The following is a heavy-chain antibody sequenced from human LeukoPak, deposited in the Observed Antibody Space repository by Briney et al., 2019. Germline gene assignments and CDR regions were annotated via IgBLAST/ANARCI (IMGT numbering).Heavy chain of an antibody. CDR1: GGSISNYY. V-gene: IGHV4-59*12. J-gene: IGHJ6*03. Sequence: PSETLSLTCTVSGGSISNYYWSWIRQPPGKGLEWIGYIYYSGSTDYNPSLKSRVTISVDTSKNQFSLKLSSVTAADTAVYYCARDLGGYSDGSYYYYMDVWGKGTTVTVSS. D-gene: IGHD5-18*01. CDR2: IYYSGST. CDR3: ARDLGGYSDGSYYYYMDV.